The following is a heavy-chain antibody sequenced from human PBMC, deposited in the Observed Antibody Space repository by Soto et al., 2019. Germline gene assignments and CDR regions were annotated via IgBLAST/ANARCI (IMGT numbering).Heavy chain of an antibody. Sequence: GESLKISCKGSGYSFTSYWISWVRQMPGKGLEWMGRIDPSDSYTNYSPSFQGHVTISADKSISTAYLQWSSLKASDTAMYYCARLTVTTSVLYGMDVWGQGTTVTVSS. CDR3: ARLTVTTSVLYGMDV. CDR2: IDPSDSYT. D-gene: IGHD4-17*01. CDR1: GYSFTSYW. J-gene: IGHJ6*02. V-gene: IGHV5-10-1*01.